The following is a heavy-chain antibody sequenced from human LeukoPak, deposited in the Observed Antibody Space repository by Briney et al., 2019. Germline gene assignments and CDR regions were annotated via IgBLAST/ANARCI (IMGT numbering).Heavy chain of an antibody. Sequence: GGSLRLSCAASGFTFSSYSMIWVRQAPGKGLEWVSSISSSSSYIYYADSVKGRSTISRDNAKNSLHLQMNSLRAEDTAVYYCARGSRGYGDYGVFDYWGQGTLVTVSS. J-gene: IGHJ4*02. CDR1: GFTFSSYS. D-gene: IGHD4-17*01. CDR2: ISSSSSYI. V-gene: IGHV3-21*01. CDR3: ARGSRGYGDYGVFDY.